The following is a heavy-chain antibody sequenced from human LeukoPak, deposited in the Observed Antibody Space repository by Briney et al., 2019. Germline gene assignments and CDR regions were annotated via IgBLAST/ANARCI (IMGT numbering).Heavy chain of an antibody. CDR1: GGTFSSYA. J-gene: IGHJ3*02. V-gene: IGHV1-69*13. D-gene: IGHD4-17*01. Sequence: SVKVSCKASGGTFSSYAISWVRQAPGQGLEWMGGIIPIFGTANYAQKFQGRVTITADESTSTAYMELSSLRSEDTAVYYCARVHDYGDFGAFDIWGQGTMVTVPS. CDR2: IIPIFGTA. CDR3: ARVHDYGDFGAFDI.